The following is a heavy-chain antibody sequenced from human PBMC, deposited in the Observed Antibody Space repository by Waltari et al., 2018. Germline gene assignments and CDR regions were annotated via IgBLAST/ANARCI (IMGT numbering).Heavy chain of an antibody. J-gene: IGHJ3*02. D-gene: IGHD4-17*01. V-gene: IGHV4-59*01. Sequence: QVQLQESGPGLVKPSETLSLTCTVSCGSISSYYWSWIRQPPGKGLEWIGYIYYSGSTNYNPSLKSRVTISVDTSKNQFSLKLSSVTAADTAVYYCARPRTTVTTTDAFDIWGQGTMVTVSS. CDR3: ARPRTTVTTTDAFDI. CDR1: CGSISSYY. CDR2: IYYSGST.